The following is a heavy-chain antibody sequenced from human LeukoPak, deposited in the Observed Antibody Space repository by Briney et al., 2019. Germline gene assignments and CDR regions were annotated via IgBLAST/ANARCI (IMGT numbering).Heavy chain of an antibody. CDR1: GYTFTGYY. Sequence: ASVKVSCKASGYTFTGYYMHWVRQAPGQGLEWMGWISPNSGGTNYAQKFQGRVTMTRDTSISTAYMELSRLRSDDTAVYYCARVGNYDSSGYYWRYFDYWGQGTLVTVSS. CDR2: ISPNSGGT. D-gene: IGHD3-22*01. V-gene: IGHV1-2*02. J-gene: IGHJ4*02. CDR3: ARVGNYDSSGYYWRYFDY.